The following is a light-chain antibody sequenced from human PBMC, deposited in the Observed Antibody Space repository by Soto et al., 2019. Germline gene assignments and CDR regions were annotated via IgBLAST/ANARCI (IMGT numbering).Light chain of an antibody. J-gene: IGLJ2*01. Sequence: QAVVTQPPSASGTPGQRVTISCSGSNSNIGSHFVFWYQQLPGTIPKLLIYRDDQRASGVPDRFSGSKSGTSASLAISGLRSEDEADYYCAAWDASLNAVLFGGGTKLTVL. CDR2: RDD. V-gene: IGLV1-47*01. CDR1: NSNIGSHF. CDR3: AAWDASLNAVL.